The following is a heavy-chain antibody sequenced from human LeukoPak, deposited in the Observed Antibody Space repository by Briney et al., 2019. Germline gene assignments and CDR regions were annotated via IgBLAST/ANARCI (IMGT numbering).Heavy chain of an antibody. CDR3: ARNAPLQPGYSSGWYQVY. CDR2: ISSSSSTI. D-gene: IGHD6-19*01. V-gene: IGHV3-48*01. CDR1: GFTFSSYS. Sequence: GGSLRLSCAASGFTFSSYSMNWVRQAPGKGLEWVSYISSSSSTIYYADSVKGRFTISRDKAKNSLYLQMNSLRAEDTAVYYCARNAPLQPGYSSGWYQVYWGQGTLVTVSS. J-gene: IGHJ4*02.